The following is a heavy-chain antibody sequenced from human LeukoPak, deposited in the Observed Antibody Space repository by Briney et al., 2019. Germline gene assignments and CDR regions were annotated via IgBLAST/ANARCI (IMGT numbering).Heavy chain of an antibody. J-gene: IGHJ4*02. V-gene: IGHV3-74*01. Sequence: GGSLRLSCSGSGYTFSSYWMHSVRQAPGKGLVWVSRINSDGSSTTYADSVKGRFTISRDKAKHTRDLQMNSLRVEDMSVYYGGQSSRTIDYWGQGTLVTVSS. D-gene: IGHD6-6*01. CDR3: GQSSRTIDY. CDR2: INSDGSST. CDR1: GYTFSSYW.